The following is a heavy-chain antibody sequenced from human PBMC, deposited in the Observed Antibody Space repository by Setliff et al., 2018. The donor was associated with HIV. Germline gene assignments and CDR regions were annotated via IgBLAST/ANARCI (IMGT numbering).Heavy chain of an antibody. Sequence: SETLSLTCTVSGGSISSHYWSWIRLPPGKGLEWIGTIYYNGNTNYNPSLKSRVTILVDTSKNPFSLKLSSVTPADTAVYYCARGIDNFWSGYVRWGQGTLVTVSS. CDR2: IYYNGNT. V-gene: IGHV4-59*11. CDR1: GGSISSHY. J-gene: IGHJ4*02. D-gene: IGHD3-3*01. CDR3: ARGIDNFWSGYVR.